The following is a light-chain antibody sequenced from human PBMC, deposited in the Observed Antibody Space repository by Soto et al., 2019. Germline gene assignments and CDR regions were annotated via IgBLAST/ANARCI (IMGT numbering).Light chain of an antibody. CDR3: QQYGSSSTWT. CDR2: GAS. Sequence: EIVLTQSPGTLSLSPGERATLSCRASQSVSSSYLAWYQQKPGQAPRLLIYGASSRATRIPDRFSGSGSGTDFSLTISRLEPEDFVVYYCQQYGSSSTWTFGQGTKVEIK. V-gene: IGKV3-20*01. CDR1: QSVSSSY. J-gene: IGKJ1*01.